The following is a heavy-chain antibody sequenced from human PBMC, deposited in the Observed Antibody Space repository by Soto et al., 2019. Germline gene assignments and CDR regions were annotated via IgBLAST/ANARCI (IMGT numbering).Heavy chain of an antibody. Sequence: QVQLQQWGAGLLKPSETLSLTCAVYGGFVTSGGYYWSWIRQPPGKGLEWIGEMSHSGGTHFNPSLKSRVTISVDTSKNQFTLKMSSVTAADTALYYCARVERGTATTVVDAFDILGAGTMVTVSS. CDR1: GGFVTSGGYY. J-gene: IGHJ3*02. D-gene: IGHD1-1*01. CDR2: MSHSGGT. CDR3: ARVERGTATTVVDAFDI. V-gene: IGHV4-34*01.